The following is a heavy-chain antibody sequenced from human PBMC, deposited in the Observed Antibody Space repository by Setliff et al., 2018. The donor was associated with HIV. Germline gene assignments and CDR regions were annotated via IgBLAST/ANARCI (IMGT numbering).Heavy chain of an antibody. CDR1: GYTFTSYD. CDR2: ISVYNGNT. J-gene: IGHJ4*02. Sequence: ASVKVSCKASGYTFTSYDITWVRQAPGQGLEWMGWISVYNGNTNSSQKLQGRVTMTTDTSTSTVYMELRRLRSDDTAVYFCTRDRRGSNSWSGYNGGFDYWGQGTLVTVSS. CDR3: TRDRRGSNSWSGYNGGFDY. V-gene: IGHV1-18*01. D-gene: IGHD3-3*01.